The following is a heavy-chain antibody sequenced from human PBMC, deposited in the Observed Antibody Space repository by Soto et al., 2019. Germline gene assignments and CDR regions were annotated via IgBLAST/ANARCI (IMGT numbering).Heavy chain of an antibody. CDR3: AVGYYVLGAKVFYYYYMDV. D-gene: IGHD3-22*01. J-gene: IGHJ6*03. Sequence: GAPVKVSCKASGYMFRSYGISWVRQAPGKGLEWMGWISPIIGIANYAQKFQGRVTITADKSTSTAYMELSSLRSEDTAVYYCAVGYYVLGAKVFYYYYMDVWGKGTTVTVSS. CDR2: ISPIIGIA. V-gene: IGHV1-69*10. CDR1: GYMFRSYG.